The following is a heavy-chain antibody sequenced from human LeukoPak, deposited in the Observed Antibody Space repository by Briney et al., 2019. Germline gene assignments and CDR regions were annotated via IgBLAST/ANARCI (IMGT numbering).Heavy chain of an antibody. D-gene: IGHD3-9*01. CDR3: ARDYLSTALLYWFDP. J-gene: IGHJ5*02. CDR2: ISTSGNYI. CDR1: GFTFSSYS. V-gene: IGHV3-21*01. Sequence: GGSLRLSCAASGFTFSSYSMNWVRQAPGKGLEWVSSISTSGNYIFYTDSVKGRFTISRDNAKNSLYLQMHSLRAEDTAVYYCARDYLSTALLYWFDPWGQGTLVTVSS.